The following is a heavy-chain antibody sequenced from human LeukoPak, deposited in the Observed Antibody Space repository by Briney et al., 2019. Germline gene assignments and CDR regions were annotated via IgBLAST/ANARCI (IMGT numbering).Heavy chain of an antibody. CDR3: ARVIAAAGLGFDY. CDR1: GGSISSGDYY. Sequence: SETLSLTCTVSGGSISSGDYYWGWIAQPQGKGWEGIGYIYYSGSTYYNPSLKSRVTISVDTSKSQFSLKLSSVTAADTAVYYCARVIAAAGLGFDYWGQGTLVTVSS. V-gene: IGHV4-30-4*01. D-gene: IGHD6-13*01. J-gene: IGHJ4*02. CDR2: IYYSGST.